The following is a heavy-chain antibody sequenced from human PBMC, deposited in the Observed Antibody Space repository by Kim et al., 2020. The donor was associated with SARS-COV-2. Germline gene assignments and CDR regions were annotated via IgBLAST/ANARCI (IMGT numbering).Heavy chain of an antibody. Sequence: TRYNPSFQGQVIISADKSISPAYVQWSSLRASDTAMYYCARGPDLYYFDYWGQGTLVTVSS. J-gene: IGHJ4*02. CDR2: T. CDR3: ARGPDLYYFDY. D-gene: IGHD2-21*01. V-gene: IGHV5-51*01.